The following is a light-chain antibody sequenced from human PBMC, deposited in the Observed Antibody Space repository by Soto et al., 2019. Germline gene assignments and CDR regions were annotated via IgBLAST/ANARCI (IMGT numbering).Light chain of an antibody. J-gene: IGLJ2*01. CDR2: QDS. CDR1: KLGDKY. V-gene: IGLV3-1*01. Sequence: SYELTQPPSVSVSPGQTASITCSGEKLGDKYACWYQQKPGQSPVLVIYQDSKRPSGIPERFSGSNSGNTATLTISGTQAMDEADYYCQAWDSSTRVIFGGGTQVTV. CDR3: QAWDSSTRVI.